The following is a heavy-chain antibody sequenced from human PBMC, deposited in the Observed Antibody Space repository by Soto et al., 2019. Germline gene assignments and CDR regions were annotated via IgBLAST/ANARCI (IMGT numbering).Heavy chain of an antibody. CDR1: GFTFSSYA. Sequence: GGSLRLSCAASGFTFSSYAMSWVRQAPGKGLEWVSAISGSGGSTYYADSVKGRFTISRDNSKNTLYLQMNSPRAEDTAVYYCAKVPDDYCSSTSCYGGLGRWGQGSLVTVSS. CDR2: ISGSGGST. V-gene: IGHV3-23*01. CDR3: AKVPDDYCSSTSCYGGLGR. D-gene: IGHD2-2*01. J-gene: IGHJ4*01.